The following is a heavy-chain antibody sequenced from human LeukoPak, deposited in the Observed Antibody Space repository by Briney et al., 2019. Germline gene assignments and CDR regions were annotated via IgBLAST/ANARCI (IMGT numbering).Heavy chain of an antibody. Sequence: PGGSLRLSCAASGFSFSDAWMTWVRQAPGKGLEWVARIEGKSAGGRTSHAAPVKGRFTISRDNSKNTLYLQMNSLRAEDTAVYYCARVDCSSTSCYRHYYYGMDVWGQGTTVTVSS. CDR3: ARVDCSSTSCYRHYYYGMDV. CDR1: GFSFSDAW. D-gene: IGHD2-2*02. V-gene: IGHV3-15*04. CDR2: IEGKSAGGRT. J-gene: IGHJ6*02.